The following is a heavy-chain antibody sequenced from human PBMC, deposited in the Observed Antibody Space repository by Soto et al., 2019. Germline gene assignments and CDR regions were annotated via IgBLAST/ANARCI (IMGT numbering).Heavy chain of an antibody. V-gene: IGHV4-34*01. Sequence: SETLALTCAVYGGSFRGYYWSWIRQPPGKGLEWIGEINHSGSTNYNPSLKSRVTISVDTSKNQFSLKLSSVTAADTAVYYCARGQRTVAPWGQGTLVTVSS. CDR2: INHSGST. CDR1: GGSFRGYY. CDR3: ARGQRTVAP. J-gene: IGHJ5*02. D-gene: IGHD6-19*01.